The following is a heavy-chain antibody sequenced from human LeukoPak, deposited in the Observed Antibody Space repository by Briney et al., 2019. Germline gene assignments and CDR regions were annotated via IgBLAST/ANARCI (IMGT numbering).Heavy chain of an antibody. V-gene: IGHV3-21*01. CDR1: GFTFSYYR. Sequence: GGSLRLSCAASGFTFSYYRMNWVRQAPGKGLVWVSSISSSSSYIYYADSVEGRFTISRDNYKNSLYLKMNSLRAEDTLVYYCARVQSEITMVRGVIKYYYYGMDVWGKGTTVTVSS. J-gene: IGHJ6*04. CDR2: ISSSSSYI. D-gene: IGHD3-10*01. CDR3: ARVQSEITMVRGVIKYYYYGMDV.